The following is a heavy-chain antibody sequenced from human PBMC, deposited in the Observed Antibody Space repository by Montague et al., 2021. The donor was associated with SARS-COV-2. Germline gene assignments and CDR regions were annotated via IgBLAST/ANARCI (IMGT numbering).Heavy chain of an antibody. CDR2: IDWGDDK. D-gene: IGHD5-18*01. CDR3: ARMPDQVWLDX. Sequence: PALVKPTQTLTLTCTFSGFSLSTSGMCVSWIRQPPGKAPEWLAVIDWGDDKSYSTSLKTRLTISKDTSKNQVVLTMTNMDPVDTATYYCARMPDQVWLDXWGQGILVTVSS. V-gene: IGHV2-70*01. J-gene: IGHJ4*02. CDR1: GFSLSTSGMC.